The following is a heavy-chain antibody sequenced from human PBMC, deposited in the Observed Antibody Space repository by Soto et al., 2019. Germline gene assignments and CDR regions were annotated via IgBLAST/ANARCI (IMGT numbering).Heavy chain of an antibody. CDR1: GFTFSSYA. V-gene: IGHV3-23*01. CDR3: AKATATTGGAFDI. J-gene: IGHJ3*02. D-gene: IGHD1-7*01. CDR2: ITANSGST. Sequence: EMQLLESGGGLVQPGGSLRLSCAASGFTFSSYAMVWVRQAPGKGLEWVSTITANSGSTAYGDSVKGRFTISRDRSKNTVYLQMNSLTAGDTAVYYCAKATATTGGAFDICGQGTMVTVSS.